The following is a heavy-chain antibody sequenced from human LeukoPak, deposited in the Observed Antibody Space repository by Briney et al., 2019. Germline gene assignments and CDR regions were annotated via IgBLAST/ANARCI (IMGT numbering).Heavy chain of an antibody. CDR3: ARDLFIDNYYDSSGYQYAFDI. J-gene: IGHJ3*02. D-gene: IGHD3-22*01. V-gene: IGHV3-30-3*01. Sequence: GGSLRLSCAASGFTSSSFPLHWVRQAPGKGLEWVAVISSDGSNKYYAASVKGRFTISRDNSKNTLFLQVNSLRPEDTAMYYCARDLFIDNYYDSSGYQYAFDIWGQGTMVTVSS. CDR2: ISSDGSNK. CDR1: GFTSSSFP.